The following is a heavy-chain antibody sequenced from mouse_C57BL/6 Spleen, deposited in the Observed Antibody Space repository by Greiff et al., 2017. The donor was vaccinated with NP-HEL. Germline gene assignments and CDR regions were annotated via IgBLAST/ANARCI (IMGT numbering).Heavy chain of an antibody. V-gene: IGHV1-42*01. CDR2: INPSTGGT. D-gene: IGHD2-3*01. CDR3: AIEDGYPHY. Sequence: VQLQQSGPELVKPGASVKISCKASGYSFTGYYMNWVKQSPEKSLEWIGEINPSTGGTTYNQKFKAKATLTVDKSSSTAYMQLKSLTSDDAAVYYCAIEDGYPHYWGQGTTLTVSS. J-gene: IGHJ2*01. CDR1: GYSFTGYY.